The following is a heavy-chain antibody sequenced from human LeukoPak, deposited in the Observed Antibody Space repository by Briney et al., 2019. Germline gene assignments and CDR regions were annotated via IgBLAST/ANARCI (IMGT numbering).Heavy chain of an antibody. D-gene: IGHD6-19*01. CDR1: GYTFTSYD. CDR2: MKPNSGNT. J-gene: IGHJ4*02. CDR3: ARGYGFGSWLVPFDY. Sequence: GASVKVSCKASGYTFTSYDINWVRQATGQGLEWMGWMKPNSGNTGYAQKFQGRVTMTRNNSISTAYMELSSLRSEDTAVYYCARGYGFGSWLVPFDYWGQGTLVTVSS. V-gene: IGHV1-8*01.